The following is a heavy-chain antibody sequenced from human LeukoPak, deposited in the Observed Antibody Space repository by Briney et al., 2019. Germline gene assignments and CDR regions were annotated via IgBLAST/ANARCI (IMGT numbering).Heavy chain of an antibody. V-gene: IGHV3-53*01. CDR2: IYSGGNT. Sequence: QSGGSLRLSCAASGFTVSSNYMTRVRQAPGKGLEWVSGIYSGGNTYYADSVKGRFTISRDNSKNTLYLQMNSLRAEDTALYYCASRYCSGASCYSYWGQGTLVTVSS. J-gene: IGHJ4*02. CDR1: GFTVSSNY. D-gene: IGHD2-15*01. CDR3: ASRYCSGASCYSY.